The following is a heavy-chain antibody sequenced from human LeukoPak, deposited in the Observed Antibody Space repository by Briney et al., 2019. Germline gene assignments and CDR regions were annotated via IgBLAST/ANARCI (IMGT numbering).Heavy chain of an antibody. D-gene: IGHD2-2*01. Sequence: AGGSLRLSCAASGFTFSDYYMSWIRQAPGKGLEWVSYISSSGSTIYYADSVKGRFTISRDNAKNSLYLQMNSLRAEDTAVYYCARDGVVVVPAAPTFYYYYYGMDVWGQGTTVTVSS. CDR1: GFTFSDYY. CDR3: ARDGVVVVPAAPTFYYYYYGMDV. V-gene: IGHV3-11*01. J-gene: IGHJ6*02. CDR2: ISSSGSTI.